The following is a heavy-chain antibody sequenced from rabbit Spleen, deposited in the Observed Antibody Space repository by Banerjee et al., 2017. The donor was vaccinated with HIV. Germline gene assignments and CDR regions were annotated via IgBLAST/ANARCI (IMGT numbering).Heavy chain of an antibody. D-gene: IGHD1-1*01. J-gene: IGHJ4*01. CDR1: GFDFSTYY. CDR3: ARGYANIGGDYGPYYFDL. CDR2: IEPVFGIT. V-gene: IGHV1S7*01. Sequence: QLEESGGDLVKPGGSLKLSCKASGFDFSTYYMIWVRQAPGKGLEWIGYIEPVFGITYYASWVNGRFTISSHNAQNTLYLQLNSLTAADTATYFCARGYANIGGDYGPYYFDLWGPGTLVTVS.